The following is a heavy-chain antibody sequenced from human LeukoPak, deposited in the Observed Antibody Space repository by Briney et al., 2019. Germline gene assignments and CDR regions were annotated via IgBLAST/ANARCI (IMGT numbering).Heavy chain of an antibody. Sequence: SETLSLTCAVYGGSFSGYYWSWIRQPPGKGLEWIGEINHSGSTNYNPSLKSRVTISVDTTKNQFSLKLSSVTAADTAVYYCARAKGDDILTGYFDYWGQGTLVTVSS. CDR3: ARAKGDDILTGYFDY. CDR2: INHSGST. D-gene: IGHD3-9*01. V-gene: IGHV4-34*01. J-gene: IGHJ4*02. CDR1: GGSFSGYY.